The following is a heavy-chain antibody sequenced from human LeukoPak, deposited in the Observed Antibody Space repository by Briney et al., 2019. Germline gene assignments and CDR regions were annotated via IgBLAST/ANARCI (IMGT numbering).Heavy chain of an antibody. J-gene: IGHJ4*02. CDR3: ARALYSSGWYPDY. CDR2: ISSSGTYI. V-gene: IGHV3-21*01. CDR1: TFTFSSYN. Sequence: GGSLRLSCAASTFTFSSYNMNWVRQAPGKGLEWVSSISSSGTYIYYRDSVKGRFTISRDNAENSLYLEMNSLRVEDTAIYYCARALYSSGWYPDYWGQGTLVTVSS. D-gene: IGHD6-19*01.